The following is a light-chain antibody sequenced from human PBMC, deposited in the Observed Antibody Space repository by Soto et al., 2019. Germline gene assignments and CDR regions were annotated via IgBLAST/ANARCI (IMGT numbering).Light chain of an antibody. V-gene: IGKV3-20*01. J-gene: IGKJ2*01. CDR3: QQYGSSPNT. Sequence: EIVLTQSPGTLSLSPGERATLSCRASQSVSSSYLAWYQQKPGQAPRLLIYGASSRATGIPDRFSGSGSGTDFTLIISKLEHEDFAVYYCQQYGSSPNTFDQATKLEIK. CDR2: GAS. CDR1: QSVSSSY.